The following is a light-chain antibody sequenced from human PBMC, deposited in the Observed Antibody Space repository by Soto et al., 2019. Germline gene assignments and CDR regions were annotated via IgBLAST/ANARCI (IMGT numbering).Light chain of an antibody. V-gene: IGKV1-6*01. J-gene: IGKJ1*01. CDR1: QGIRDE. Sequence: AIQMTQSPSSLSASVGDRVTITCRASQGIRDELGWYQQKAGKATNLLISAASRLQSGVPSRFSGRGSGTDFTLTISSLQPEDFATYYCLQDYDYPRTFGQGTKVELK. CDR2: AAS. CDR3: LQDYDYPRT.